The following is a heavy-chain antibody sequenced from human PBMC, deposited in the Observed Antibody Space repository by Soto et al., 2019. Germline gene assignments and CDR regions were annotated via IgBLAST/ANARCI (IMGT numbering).Heavy chain of an antibody. CDR1: GFTFSSYG. CDR3: AKEYGSYYWYFDL. CDR2: ISYDGSNK. J-gene: IGHJ2*01. Sequence: QVQLVESGGGVVQPGRSLRLSCAASGFTFSSYGMHWVRQAPGKGLEWVAVISYDGSNKYYADSVKGRFTISRENSKNTLYLQMNSLRAEDTAVYYCAKEYGSYYWYFDLWGRGTLVTVSS. V-gene: IGHV3-30*18. D-gene: IGHD1-26*01.